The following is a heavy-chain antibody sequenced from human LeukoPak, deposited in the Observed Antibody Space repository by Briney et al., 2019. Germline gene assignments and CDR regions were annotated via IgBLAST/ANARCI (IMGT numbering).Heavy chain of an antibody. J-gene: IGHJ6*02. Sequence: GGSLRLSCAASGFTFSSYSMTWVRQAPGKGLEWVANIKPDGSETYYVDSLKGRFTISRDSAENSLYLQTKSLRDEDTAVYYCARAAVAGPGDVWGQGTTVTVSS. D-gene: IGHD6-19*01. CDR2: IKPDGSET. V-gene: IGHV3-7*04. CDR1: GFTFSSYS. CDR3: ARAAVAGPGDV.